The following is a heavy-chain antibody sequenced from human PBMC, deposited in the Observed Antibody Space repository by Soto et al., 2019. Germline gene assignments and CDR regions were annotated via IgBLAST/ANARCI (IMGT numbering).Heavy chain of an antibody. CDR3: ARESSSTVTTGGGGSAKDY. J-gene: IGHJ4*02. CDR1: GLTFSNYA. V-gene: IGHV3-30-3*01. D-gene: IGHD4-17*01. CDR2: ISYDGTNR. Sequence: QVHLVESGGGVVQPGRSLRLSCAASGLTFSNYAMHWVRQAPGKGLEWVAFISYDGTNRCYPDSVKGRFTISRDNSKNSVYLQMNSLNTEDTAVYYCARESSSTVTTGGGGSAKDYWGQGTLVTVSS.